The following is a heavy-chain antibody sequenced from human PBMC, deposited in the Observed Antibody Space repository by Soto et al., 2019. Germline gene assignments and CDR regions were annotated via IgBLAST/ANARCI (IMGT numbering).Heavy chain of an antibody. D-gene: IGHD3-3*01. CDR1: GFSFSTYS. Sequence: QVQLVESGGGVVQPGRSLRLSCGASGFSFSTYSMLWVRQAPGKGLEWVAVISYDGSSENSADSVKGRFTVSRDNSKDTLYLQMNSLRVEDPAVYYCARPYDDFWNGYPKDAFDIWGPGTMVSVSS. CDR2: ISYDGSSE. V-gene: IGHV3-30-3*01. CDR3: ARPYDDFWNGYPKDAFDI. J-gene: IGHJ3*02.